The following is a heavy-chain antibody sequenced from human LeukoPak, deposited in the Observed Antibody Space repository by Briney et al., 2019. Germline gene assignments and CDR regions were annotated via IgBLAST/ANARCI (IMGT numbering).Heavy chain of an antibody. Sequence: PSETLSLTCTVSGGSISTYHWSWIRQPPGKGLEWIGYIYYSGSTKYNPSLKSRDTISVDTSKNQFSLKMSSVTAADTAVYYCATHRYSEWSRAFDIWGQGTMVTVSS. CDR2: IYYSGST. CDR1: GGSISTYH. D-gene: IGHD3-3*01. J-gene: IGHJ3*02. CDR3: ATHRYSEWSRAFDI. V-gene: IGHV4-59*08.